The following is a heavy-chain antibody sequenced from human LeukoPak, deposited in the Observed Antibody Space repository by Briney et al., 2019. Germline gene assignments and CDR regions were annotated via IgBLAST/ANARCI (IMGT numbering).Heavy chain of an antibody. V-gene: IGHV4-4*07. CDR2: ISTSGST. CDR3: ARVNSSGSFLGY. Sequence: SETLSLTCTVSGGSFSIYYWSWIRQSAGKGLEWIGHISTSGSTNYSPSLKSRVTISVDKSKNQFYLRLTSATAADTAVYYCARVNSSGSFLGYWGQGTLVTVSS. CDR1: GGSFSIYY. J-gene: IGHJ4*02. D-gene: IGHD3-22*01.